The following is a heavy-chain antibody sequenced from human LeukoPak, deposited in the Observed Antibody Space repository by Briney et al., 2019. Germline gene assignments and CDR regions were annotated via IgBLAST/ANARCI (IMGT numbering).Heavy chain of an antibody. V-gene: IGHV3-23*01. CDR1: GFTFSSYA. CDR2: ISGSGGST. CDR3: AKGSPWWIQLWLFDY. D-gene: IGHD5-18*01. Sequence: GGSLRLSCAASGFTFSSYAMSWVRQAPGKGLEWVSAISGSGGSTYYADSVKGRFTISRGNSKNTLYLQMNSLRAEDTAVYYCAKGSPWWIQLWLFDYWGQGTLVTVSS. J-gene: IGHJ4*02.